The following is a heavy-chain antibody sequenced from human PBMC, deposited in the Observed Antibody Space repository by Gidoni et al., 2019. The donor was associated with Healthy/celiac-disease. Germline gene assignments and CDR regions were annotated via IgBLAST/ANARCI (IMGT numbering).Heavy chain of an antibody. CDR2: ISGSGGST. Sequence: EVQLLESGGGLVQPGGYLRLSWAASGFTFSSYAMSWVRQAPGKGLEWVSAISGSGGSTYYAYSVKGRFTISRDNSKNTLYLQMNSLRAEDTAVYYCASRWEGGYDAYYYYGMDFWGQVTTVTVSS. CDR3: ASRWEGGYDAYYYYGMDF. D-gene: IGHD5-12*01. J-gene: IGHJ6*02. V-gene: IGHV3-23*01. CDR1: GFTFSSYA.